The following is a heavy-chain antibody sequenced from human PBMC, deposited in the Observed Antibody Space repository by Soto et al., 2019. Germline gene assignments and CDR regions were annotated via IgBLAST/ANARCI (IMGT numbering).Heavy chain of an antibody. J-gene: IGHJ4*02. Sequence: GGSLRLSCAASGHTFRSYWMSWVRQAPGKGLEWVANIKQDGSEKNDVDSVKGRFTISRDNAKNSLYLQMNSLRAEDTAVDYCARGWSHFDYWGQGTLVTVSS. V-gene: IGHV3-7*03. CDR1: GHTFRSYW. CDR3: ARGWSHFDY. CDR2: IKQDGSEK.